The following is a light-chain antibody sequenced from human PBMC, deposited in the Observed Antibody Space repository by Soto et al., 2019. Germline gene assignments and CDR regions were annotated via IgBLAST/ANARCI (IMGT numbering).Light chain of an antibody. CDR1: QSVTSRY. Sequence: DSILTQSPGTLSLSPWERATLSCRASQSVTSRYLAWYQQKPGQVPRLLIYGASSRATGIPDRISGSGSGTDFTLTISRLEPEDFAVYFCQQRSNWPPAFGQGTKVDIK. J-gene: IGKJ1*01. CDR2: GAS. CDR3: QQRSNWPPA. V-gene: IGKV3D-20*02.